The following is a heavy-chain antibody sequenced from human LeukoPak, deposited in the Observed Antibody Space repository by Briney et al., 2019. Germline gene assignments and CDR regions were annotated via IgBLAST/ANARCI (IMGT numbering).Heavy chain of an antibody. V-gene: IGHV5-51*01. CDR1: GYSFTSYW. CDR2: IYPGDSDT. CDR3: ARRNYDILTGYGYFDY. D-gene: IGHD3-9*01. Sequence: GESLKISCKGSGYSFTSYWIGWVRQMPGKVLEWIGIIYPGDSDTRYSPSFQGQVTISADKSISTAYLQWSSLKASDTAMYYCARRNYDILTGYGYFDYWGQGTLVTVSS. J-gene: IGHJ4*02.